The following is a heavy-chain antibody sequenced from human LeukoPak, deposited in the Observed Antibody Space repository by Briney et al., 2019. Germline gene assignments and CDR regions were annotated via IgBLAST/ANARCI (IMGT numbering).Heavy chain of an antibody. CDR3: ARSGKIELHYFDY. CDR1: GGSISSGDYY. D-gene: IGHD1-7*01. CDR2: IYYSGST. V-gene: IGHV4-30-4*01. J-gene: IGHJ4*02. Sequence: SQTLSLTCTVSGGSISSGDYYWSWIRQPPGKGLEWIGYIYYSGSTYYNPSLKSRVTISVDTSKNQFSLKLSSVTAADTAVYYCARSGKIELHYFDYWGQGTLVTVSS.